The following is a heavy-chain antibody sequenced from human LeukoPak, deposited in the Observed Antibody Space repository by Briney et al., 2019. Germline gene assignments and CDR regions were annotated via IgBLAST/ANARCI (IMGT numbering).Heavy chain of an antibody. J-gene: IGHJ5*02. CDR1: GGSISSGSYY. CDR2: IYTSGST. V-gene: IGHV4-61*02. CDR3: AREIVVVPAAASGGWFDP. D-gene: IGHD2-2*01. Sequence: SETLSLTCTVSGGSISSGSYYWSWIRQPAGKGLEWIGRIYTSGSTNYNPSLKSRVTISVDTSKNQFSLKLSSVTAADTAVYYCAREIVVVPAAASGGWFDPWGQGTLVTVSS.